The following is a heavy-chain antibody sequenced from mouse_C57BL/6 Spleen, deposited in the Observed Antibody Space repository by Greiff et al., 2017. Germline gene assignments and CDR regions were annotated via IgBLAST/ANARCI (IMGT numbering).Heavy chain of an antibody. Sequence: VQLQQSGPGLVAPSPSLSIPCTVSGFSLTSYAISWVRQPPGKGLEWLGVIWTGGGTNYNSALNSRLSISKDNSKSQVFLKMNSLQTDDTARYYCARNFRPPDGYYAMDYWGQGTSVTVSS. J-gene: IGHJ4*01. D-gene: IGHD2-3*01. CDR2: IWTGGGT. V-gene: IGHV2-9-1*01. CDR3: ARNFRPPDGYYAMDY. CDR1: GFSLTSYA.